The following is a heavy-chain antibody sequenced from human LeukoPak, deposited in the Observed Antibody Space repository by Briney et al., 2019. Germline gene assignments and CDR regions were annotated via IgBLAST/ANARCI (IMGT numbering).Heavy chain of an antibody. V-gene: IGHV1-69*05. CDR1: GGTFSSYA. J-gene: IGHJ5*02. CDR3: ARASSESIAARPYWFDP. Sequence: SVKVSCKASGGTFSSYAISWVRQAPGQGLEWMGGSIPIFGTANYAQKFQGRVTITTDESTSTAYMDLSSLRSEDTAVYYCARASSESIAARPYWFDPWGQGTLVTVSS. D-gene: IGHD6-6*01. CDR2: SIPIFGTA.